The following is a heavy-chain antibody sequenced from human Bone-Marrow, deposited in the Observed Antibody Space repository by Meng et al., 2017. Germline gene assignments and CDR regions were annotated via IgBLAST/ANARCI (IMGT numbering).Heavy chain of an antibody. CDR3: ARMVGAVYNWFDP. CDR2: IIPIFGTA. D-gene: IGHD1-26*01. Sequence: SVKVSCKASGGTFSSYAISWVRQAPGQGLEWMGGIIPIFGTANYAQKFQGRVTITTDESTSTAYMELSSLRSEDTAVYYCARMVGAVYNWFDPWGQGTLVTVSS. J-gene: IGHJ5*02. CDR1: GGTFSSYA. V-gene: IGHV1-69*05.